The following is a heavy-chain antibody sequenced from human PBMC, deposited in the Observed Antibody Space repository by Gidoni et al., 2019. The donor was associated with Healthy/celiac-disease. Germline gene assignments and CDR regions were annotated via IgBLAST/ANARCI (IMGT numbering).Heavy chain of an antibody. CDR1: GSPFSSYA. J-gene: IGHJ5*02. CDR2: IVPIFGTT. V-gene: IGHV1-69*01. Sequence: QVQLVQAGAEVKKTGASVKVLGKASGSPFSSYALRWVRQAPGQALEWMGGIVPIFGTTKYAQEFQGRVTITADESTSTAYMELSSRSSEDTAVYYCAGVGRDSSGWYSLELGVDPWGQGTLVTVSS. CDR3: AGVGRDSSGWYSLELGVDP. D-gene: IGHD6-19*01.